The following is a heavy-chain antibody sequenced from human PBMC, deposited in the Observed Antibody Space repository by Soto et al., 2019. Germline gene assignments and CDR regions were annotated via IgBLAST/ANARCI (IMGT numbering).Heavy chain of an antibody. D-gene: IGHD1-1*01. CDR1: GVTFSIYW. Sequence: EVQLVESGGGLVQPGGSLRLSCAASGVTFSIYWMHWVRQTPGKRLVWVSRMNSDGSTTNYADSVKGRFTISRDNARNTLYLQMNSLRAEDTAVYYCVRDGYPAWVYGVDVWGQGTTVTVSS. V-gene: IGHV3-74*01. J-gene: IGHJ6*01. CDR3: VRDGYPAWVYGVDV. CDR2: MNSDGSTT.